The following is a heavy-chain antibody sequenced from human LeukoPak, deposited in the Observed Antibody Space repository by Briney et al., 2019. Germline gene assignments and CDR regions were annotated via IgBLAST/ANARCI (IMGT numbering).Heavy chain of an antibody. CDR2: INHSGST. CDR3: ARVRDFWSGYYTGVRRGMDV. J-gene: IGHJ6*02. D-gene: IGHD3-3*01. CDR1: GGSFSGYY. Sequence: PSETLSFTCAVYGGSFSGYYWSWIRQPPGKGLEWIGEINHSGSTNYNPSLKSRVTISVDTSKNQFSLKLSSVTAADTAVYYCARVRDFWSGYYTGVRRGMDVWGQGTTVTVSS. V-gene: IGHV4-34*01.